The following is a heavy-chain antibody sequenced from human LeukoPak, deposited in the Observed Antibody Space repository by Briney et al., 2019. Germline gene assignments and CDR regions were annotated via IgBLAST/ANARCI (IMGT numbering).Heavy chain of an antibody. V-gene: IGHV3-21*01. D-gene: IGHD3-22*01. Sequence: GGSLRLSCAASGFTFSSYGMHWVRQAPGKGLEWVSSISSSSSYIYYADSVKGRFTISRDNAKNSLYLQMNSLRAEDTAVYYCARRLSYYHDSSGLVFDIWGQGTMVTVSS. CDR2: ISSSSSYI. CDR3: ARRLSYYHDSSGLVFDI. J-gene: IGHJ3*02. CDR1: GFTFSSYG.